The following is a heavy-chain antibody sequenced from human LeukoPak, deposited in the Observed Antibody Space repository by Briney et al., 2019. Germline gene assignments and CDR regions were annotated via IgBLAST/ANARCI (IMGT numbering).Heavy chain of an antibody. CDR1: GGSITNYH. J-gene: IGHJ4*02. CDR2: MHYSGFT. CDR3: ARVAAIDDYFDY. V-gene: IGHV4-59*01. D-gene: IGHD2-21*02. Sequence: SETLSLTCTVSGGSITNYHWTWIRQPPGKGLEWIGYMHYSGFTSYMPSLKSRVTISVDTSKDQLSLKLNSVTAADTAVYYCARVAAIDDYFDYWGQGTLVTVSS.